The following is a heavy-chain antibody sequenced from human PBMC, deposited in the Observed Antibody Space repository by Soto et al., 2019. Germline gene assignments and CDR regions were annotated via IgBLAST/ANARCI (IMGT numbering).Heavy chain of an antibody. CDR1: GGSVSSGDYY. V-gene: IGHV4-61*08. CDR2: IYNSGST. D-gene: IGHD3-22*01. Sequence: XETLSLTCTVAGGSVSSGDYYWSWIRQPPGKGLEWIGYIYNSGSTKYKPSLKSRVTISVDTSKNQFSLKLRSVTAADTAVYYCASGRRMYYYDSSDYYPFDYWGQGTLVTVSS. J-gene: IGHJ4*02. CDR3: ASGRRMYYYDSSDYYPFDY.